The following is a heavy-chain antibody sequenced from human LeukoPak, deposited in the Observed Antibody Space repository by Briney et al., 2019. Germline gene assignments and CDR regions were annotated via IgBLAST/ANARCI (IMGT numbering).Heavy chain of an antibody. D-gene: IGHD3-10*01. Sequence: ASVKVSCKASGYSFISNYIHWVRQAPGQGPEWMGWISPTNGATEFEQRFQGRVTLTRDTSISTAYMELSGLRFDDTAVYLCARRRPLWFGVLDVWGQGTTVIVSS. J-gene: IGHJ6*02. V-gene: IGHV1-2*02. CDR2: ISPTNGAT. CDR3: ARRRPLWFGVLDV. CDR1: GYSFISNY.